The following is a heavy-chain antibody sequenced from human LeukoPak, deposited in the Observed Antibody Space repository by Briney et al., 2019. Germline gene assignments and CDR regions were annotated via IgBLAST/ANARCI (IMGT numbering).Heavy chain of an antibody. CDR2: IYHSGST. CDR3: ARRNYGGNPGRYWYFDL. Sequence: PSETLSLTCSVSGGSMSSYYWSWVRQPPGKGLEWVGYIYHSGSTNYNPSLKNRVTISVDTSKNQFSLKLSSVTAADTAVYYCARRNYGGNPGRYWYFDLWGRGTLVTVSS. D-gene: IGHD2-21*01. V-gene: IGHV4-59*01. CDR1: GGSMSSYY. J-gene: IGHJ2*01.